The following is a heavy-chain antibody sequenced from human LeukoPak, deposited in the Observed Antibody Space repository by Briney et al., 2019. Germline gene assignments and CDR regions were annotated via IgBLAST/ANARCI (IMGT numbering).Heavy chain of an antibody. CDR3: ARDLTYADGAFDT. Sequence: SETLSLTCTVSGGSISSGGYYWSWIRQHPGKGLEWIGYIYYSGSTYYNPSLKSRVTISVDTSKNQFSLKLSSVTAADTAVYYCARDLTYADGAFDTWGQGTMVTVSS. J-gene: IGHJ3*02. V-gene: IGHV4-31*03. CDR1: GGSISSGGYY. CDR2: IYYSGST. D-gene: IGHD2-8*01.